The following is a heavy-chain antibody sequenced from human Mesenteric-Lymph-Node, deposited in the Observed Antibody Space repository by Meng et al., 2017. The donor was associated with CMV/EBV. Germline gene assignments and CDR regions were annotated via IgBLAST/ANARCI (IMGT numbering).Heavy chain of an antibody. V-gene: IGHV4-34*01. CDR1: GGSFSGYS. CDR3: ARSYSSGWTPLGY. D-gene: IGHD6-19*01. J-gene: IGHJ4*02. Sequence: SQTLSLTCAVYGGSFSGYSWSWIRQPPGKGLGWIGEINHSGSTTYNPSLKSRVIISVDTSKNQFSLEVSSVTAADTAMYYCARSYSSGWTPLGYWGQGTLVTVSS. CDR2: INHSGST.